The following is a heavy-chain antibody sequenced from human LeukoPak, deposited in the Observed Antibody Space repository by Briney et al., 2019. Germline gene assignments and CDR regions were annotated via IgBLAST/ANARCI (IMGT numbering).Heavy chain of an antibody. J-gene: IGHJ4*02. CDR2: ISTSSSYK. D-gene: IGHD3-9*01. CDR1: GFTFSSYS. V-gene: IGHV3-21*01. CDR3: ARHSDYDILTGPNDY. Sequence: GGSLRLSCAASGFTFSSYSMNWVRQAPGKGLEWVSSISTSSSYKYYADSLKGRSTISRDNAKNSLYLQMNSLGAEDTAVYYCARHSDYDILTGPNDYWGQGTLVTVSS.